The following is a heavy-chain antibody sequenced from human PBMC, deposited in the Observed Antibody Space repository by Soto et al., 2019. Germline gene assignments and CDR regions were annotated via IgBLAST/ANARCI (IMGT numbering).Heavy chain of an antibody. V-gene: IGHV1-69*13. CDR1: GGTFSSYA. CDR2: IIPIFGTA. J-gene: IGHJ6*02. Sequence: SVKVSCKASGGTFSSYAISWVRQAPGQGLEWMGGIIPIFGTANYAQKFQGRVTITADESMSTAYMELSSLRSEDTAVYYCARELVVPAATSHYYYGMDVWGQGTTVTVSS. D-gene: IGHD2-2*01. CDR3: ARELVVPAATSHYYYGMDV.